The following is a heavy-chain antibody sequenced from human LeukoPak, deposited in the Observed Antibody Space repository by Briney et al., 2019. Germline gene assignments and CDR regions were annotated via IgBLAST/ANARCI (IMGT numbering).Heavy chain of an antibody. CDR1: GYTFTHYG. CDR3: ARGIRSPLFDY. Sequence: ASVKVSCKASGYTFTHYGITWVRQAPGQGLAWMGWINTYNGDTKCAQKLQGRVTMTTDTSTSTAFMGLRSLRSDDSAVYYCARGIRSPLFDYWGLGTLVTVSP. CDR2: INTYNGDT. D-gene: IGHD3-16*01. V-gene: IGHV1-18*01. J-gene: IGHJ4*02.